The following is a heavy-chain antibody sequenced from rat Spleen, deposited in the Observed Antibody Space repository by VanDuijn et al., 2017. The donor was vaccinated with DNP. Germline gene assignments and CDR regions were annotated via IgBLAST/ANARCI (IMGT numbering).Heavy chain of an antibody. D-gene: IGHD1-4*01. Sequence: EVQLVESGGDLVQPERSLKLSCAASGFTFSKYGMAWVRQAPTKGLEWVASISYDGSSTYHRDSVKGRFTISRDNAKSTLYLQMDSLRSEDTATYYCAGRPPPTRGPFDYWGQGVTVTVSS. CDR1: GFTFSKYG. CDR3: AGRPPPTRGPFDY. CDR2: ISYDGSST. J-gene: IGHJ2*01. V-gene: IGHV5-29*01.